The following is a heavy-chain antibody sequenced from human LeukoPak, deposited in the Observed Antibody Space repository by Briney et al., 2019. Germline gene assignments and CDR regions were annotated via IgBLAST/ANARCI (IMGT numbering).Heavy chain of an antibody. CDR3: ARDGVVPYYFDY. CDR2: ITYDGSNK. CDR1: GFTFSTYG. Sequence: GGYLRLSCAASGFTFSTYGIHWVRQAPGKGLEWVAVITYDGSNKYYADSVRGRFTISRDDSKNTLYLQMNSLRAEDTAVYYCARDGVVPYYFDYWGQGTLVTVSS. V-gene: IGHV3-30*03. J-gene: IGHJ4*02. D-gene: IGHD2-15*01.